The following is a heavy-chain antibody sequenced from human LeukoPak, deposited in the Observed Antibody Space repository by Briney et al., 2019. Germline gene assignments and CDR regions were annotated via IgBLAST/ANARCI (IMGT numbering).Heavy chain of an antibody. J-gene: IGHJ3*02. Sequence: GGSLRLSCAASGFTFRNYGMHWVRQAPAKGLDWVAVISYDGSNKYYADSVKGRFTISRDNSKNTLYLQMNSLRAEDTAVYYCAKVRYFGPSAFDIWGQGTMVTVSS. V-gene: IGHV3-30*18. CDR3: AKVRYFGPSAFDI. D-gene: IGHD3-9*01. CDR2: ISYDGSNK. CDR1: GFTFRNYG.